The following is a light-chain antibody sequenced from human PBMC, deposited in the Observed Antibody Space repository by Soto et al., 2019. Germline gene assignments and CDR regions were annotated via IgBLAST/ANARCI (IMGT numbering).Light chain of an antibody. CDR3: ETWDSNTHKV. Sequence: QSVLTQSSSASASLGSSVKLTCTLSSGHSSYIIAWHQQQPGKAPRYLMKLEGSGSYNKGSGVPDRFSGSSSGADRYLTISSLQSEDEADYYCETWDSNTHKVFGGGTKLTVL. V-gene: IGLV4-60*03. CDR2: LEGSGSY. CDR1: SGHSSYI. J-gene: IGLJ3*02.